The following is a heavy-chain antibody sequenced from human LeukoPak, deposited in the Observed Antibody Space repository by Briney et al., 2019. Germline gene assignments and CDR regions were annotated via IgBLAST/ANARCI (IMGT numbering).Heavy chain of an antibody. Sequence: SGGSLRLSCAASGFTFSNYWISWVRQAPGKGLEWLANINQDGSEIYYVDSVKGRFTISRDNGKNSLYLQINSLRADDTAVYYCARDQGSMIVVRTTKWYFDLWGRGTLVTVSS. D-gene: IGHD3-22*01. V-gene: IGHV3-7*01. CDR1: GFTFSNYW. J-gene: IGHJ2*01. CDR2: INQDGSEI. CDR3: ARDQGSMIVVRTTKWYFDL.